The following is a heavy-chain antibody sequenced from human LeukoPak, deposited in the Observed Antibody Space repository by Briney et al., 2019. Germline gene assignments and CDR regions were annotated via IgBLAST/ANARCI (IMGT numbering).Heavy chain of an antibody. CDR1: GVTFSSDS. D-gene: IGHD2-21*02. CDR2: ISSSRRYI. J-gene: IGHJ4*02. V-gene: IGHV3-21*01. CDR3: ARDGVDLPRIVVVTALDY. Sequence: GGALRLSCAASGVTFSSDSMNWGREAPGKGREWGSSISSSRRYIYYADSVKGRFTISRDNAKTSLYLQMNSLRAEDTAVYYCARDGVDLPRIVVVTALDYWGQGTLVTVSS.